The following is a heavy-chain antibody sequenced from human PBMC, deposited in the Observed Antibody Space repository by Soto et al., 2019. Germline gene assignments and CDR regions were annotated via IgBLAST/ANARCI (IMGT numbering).Heavy chain of an antibody. CDR1: GGSISSGGYY. V-gene: IGHV4-31*03. Sequence: QVQLQESGPGLVKPSQTLSLTCTVSGGSISSGGYYWSWIRQHPGKGLEWIGYIYYYGSTYYNPSLKSRITISVDTSKNQFSLKLSSVTAADTAVYYCARDSQPSSSWYTHGAFDIWGQGTMVTVSS. CDR2: IYYYGST. CDR3: ARDSQPSSSWYTHGAFDI. D-gene: IGHD6-13*01. J-gene: IGHJ3*02.